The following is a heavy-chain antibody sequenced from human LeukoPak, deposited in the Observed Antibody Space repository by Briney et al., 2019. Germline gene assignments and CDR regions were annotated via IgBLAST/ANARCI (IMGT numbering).Heavy chain of an antibody. D-gene: IGHD3-3*01. J-gene: IGHJ4*02. Sequence: PGGSLRLSCVASGFTFGSHAMNWVRQAPGRGPEWVSSISRNSLYMYYADSLKGRFTISRDNAKNSLYLQMDSLRAEDTAVYYCARDKVGHDFWSGYSDFWGQGTLVTVSS. CDR3: ARDKVGHDFWSGYSDF. CDR2: ISRNSLYM. CDR1: GFTFGSHA. V-gene: IGHV3-21*06.